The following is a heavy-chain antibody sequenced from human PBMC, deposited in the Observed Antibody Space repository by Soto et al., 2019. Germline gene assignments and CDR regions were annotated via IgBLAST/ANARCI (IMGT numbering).Heavy chain of an antibody. V-gene: IGHV5-10-1*01. CDR3: ARQIYDSDNGTNFQYYFDS. Sequence: PGESLKISCKGSGDSFAGYWITWVRQKPGKGLEWMGRIDPSDSQTYYSPSFRGHVTISATKSITTVFLQWSSLRASDTAMYYCARQIYDSDNGTNFQYYFDSWGQGTRVTVSS. CDR1: GDSFAGYW. D-gene: IGHD2-8*01. CDR2: IDPSDSQT. J-gene: IGHJ4*02.